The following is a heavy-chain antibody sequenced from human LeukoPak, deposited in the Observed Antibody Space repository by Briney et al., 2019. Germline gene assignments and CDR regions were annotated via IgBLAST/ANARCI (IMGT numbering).Heavy chain of an antibody. J-gene: IGHJ3*02. D-gene: IGHD5-24*01. V-gene: IGHV3-66*02. CDR2: IYSGGST. CDR1: GFTVSSNY. Sequence: GGSLRLYCAASGFTVSSNYMSWVRQARGKGLEWVSVIYSGGSTYYADSVKGRFTISRDNSKNTLYLQMNSLRAEDTAVYYCARPRDGYDDAFDIWGQGTMVTVSS. CDR3: ARPRDGYDDAFDI.